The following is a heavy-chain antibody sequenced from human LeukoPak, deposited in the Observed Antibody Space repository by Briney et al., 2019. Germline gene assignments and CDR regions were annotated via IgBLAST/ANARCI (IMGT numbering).Heavy chain of an antibody. CDR3: ARDIYGDEDFDY. CDR2: ITSSGDIK. CDR1: GFTFTTYE. V-gene: IGHV3-48*03. Sequence: GGSLRLSCAPSGFTFTTYEMNWVRQAPGKGLEWVSYITSSGDIKTYADPVKGRFTMSRDDAKNSVYLQMNSLRPEDAAVYYCARDIYGDEDFDYWGQGTLVSVSS. J-gene: IGHJ4*02. D-gene: IGHD3-10*01.